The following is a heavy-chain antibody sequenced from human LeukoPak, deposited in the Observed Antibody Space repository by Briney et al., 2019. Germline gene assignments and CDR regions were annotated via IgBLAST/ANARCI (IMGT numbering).Heavy chain of an antibody. J-gene: IGHJ3*02. CDR3: ARDRDGELVLSAFDI. Sequence: ASVKVSCKAPGGTFSSYAISWVRQAPGQGLEWMGRIIPIFGTANYAQKFQGRVTITTDESTSTAYMELSSLRSEDTAVYYCARDRDGELVLSAFDIWGQGTMVTVSS. D-gene: IGHD6-13*01. CDR2: IIPIFGTA. CDR1: GGTFSSYA. V-gene: IGHV1-69*05.